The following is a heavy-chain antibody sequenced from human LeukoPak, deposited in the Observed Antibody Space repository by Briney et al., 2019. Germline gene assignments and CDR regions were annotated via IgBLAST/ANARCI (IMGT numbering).Heavy chain of an antibody. CDR2: INSDGSST. V-gene: IGHV3-74*01. Sequence: GGSLRLSCAASGFTFSSYWMHWVRQAPGEGLVWVSRINSDGSSTSYADSVKGRFTISRDNAKNTLYLQMNSLRAEDTAVYYCARDLGYCSGGSCRNWFDPWGQGTLVTVSS. J-gene: IGHJ5*02. D-gene: IGHD2-15*01. CDR1: GFTFSSYW. CDR3: ARDLGYCSGGSCRNWFDP.